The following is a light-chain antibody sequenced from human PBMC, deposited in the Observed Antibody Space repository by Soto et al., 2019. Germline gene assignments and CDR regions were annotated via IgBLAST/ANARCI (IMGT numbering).Light chain of an antibody. V-gene: IGKV3-15*01. Sequence: EIVMTQSPATLSVSPGERATLSCRARQSVGSNLAWYQQKPGQAPRLLIYGAATRDTGIPARFSGSESGTEFTITISSLQSEDFALCFCQQYSNWPRTFGRGTKVEIK. J-gene: IGKJ1*01. CDR1: QSVGSN. CDR2: GAA. CDR3: QQYSNWPRT.